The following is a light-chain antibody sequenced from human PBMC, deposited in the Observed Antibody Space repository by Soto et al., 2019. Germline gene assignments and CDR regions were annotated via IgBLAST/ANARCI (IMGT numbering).Light chain of an antibody. CDR2: GAS. CDR1: QSVNNNY. CDR3: QQYGSSQYT. V-gene: IGKV3-20*01. J-gene: IGKJ2*01. Sequence: EIVLTQSPGTLSLSPGERATLSCRASQSVNNNYLAWYQQKPGQAPRLLIYGASSRATGIPHSFSGSGSGTDFTLTISRLEPEDFAVYYCQQYGSSQYTFGQGTKLEIK.